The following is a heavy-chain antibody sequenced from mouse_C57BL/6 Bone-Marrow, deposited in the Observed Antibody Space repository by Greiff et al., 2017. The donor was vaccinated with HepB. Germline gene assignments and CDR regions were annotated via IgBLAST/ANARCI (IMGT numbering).Heavy chain of an antibody. Sequence: EVKLVEYGGGLVKPGGSLKLSCAASGFTFSDYGMHWVRQAPEKGLEWVAYISSGSSTIYYADTVKGRFTISRDNAKNTLFLQMTSLRSEDTAMYYCARPIYYYGSSYPWFAYWGQGTLVTVSA. CDR2: ISSGSSTI. J-gene: IGHJ3*01. CDR3: ARPIYYYGSSYPWFAY. CDR1: GFTFSDYG. V-gene: IGHV5-17*01. D-gene: IGHD1-1*01.